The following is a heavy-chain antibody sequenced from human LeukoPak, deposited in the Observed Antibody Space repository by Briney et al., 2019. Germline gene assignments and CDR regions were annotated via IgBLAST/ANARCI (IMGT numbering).Heavy chain of an antibody. CDR2: ISSSTSTI. CDR3: AREGSDFWSGYSKGYFDC. Sequence: GGSLRLSCAASEFTFSNYNMNWVRQAPGKGLEWISYISSSTSTIYHADSVKGRFTISRDNAKNSVYLQMNRLRAEDTAVYYCAREGSDFWSGYSKGYFDCWGQGTLVTVSP. J-gene: IGHJ4*02. D-gene: IGHD3-3*01. V-gene: IGHV3-48*01. CDR1: EFTFSNYN.